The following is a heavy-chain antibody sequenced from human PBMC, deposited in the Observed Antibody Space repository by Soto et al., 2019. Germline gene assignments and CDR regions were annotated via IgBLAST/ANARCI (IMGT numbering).Heavy chain of an antibody. J-gene: IGHJ4*02. CDR3: SRGILV. Sequence: QVQLQESGPGLVKPSQTLSLTCTVSGGSINSGGYCWSWIRQHPGKGLEWIGCISYGGSTPYNASLESRVTISVDTSKNQFSLKLSSVTAADTAVYYCSRGILVWGQGTLITVSS. CDR1: GGSINSGGYC. D-gene: IGHD5-18*01. V-gene: IGHV4-31*03. CDR2: ISYGGST.